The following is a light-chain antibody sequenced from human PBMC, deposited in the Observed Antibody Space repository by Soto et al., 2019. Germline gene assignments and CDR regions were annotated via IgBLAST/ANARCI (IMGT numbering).Light chain of an antibody. Sequence: DIHLTQSPSTLSASFLDRVTVSCRASQSLNTRLAWYQQRPGKAPKLLIYDASTLESGVPSRFSGGGSGTEFTLTINNLQPDDLATYICQQYKSYSTFGRGTKVDI. V-gene: IGKV1-5*01. CDR2: DAS. CDR1: QSLNTR. J-gene: IGKJ1*01. CDR3: QQYKSYST.